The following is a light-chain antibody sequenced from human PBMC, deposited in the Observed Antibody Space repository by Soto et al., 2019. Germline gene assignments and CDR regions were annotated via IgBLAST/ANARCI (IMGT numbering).Light chain of an antibody. V-gene: IGKV3-15*01. CDR3: STFTRLLLER. CDR1: QSISRS. Sequence: IRLTLSAAVVSLSKEERATLSCRVSQSISRSLAWYQQKPGQAPRLLISDASTRATGIPARFSGSGSGTEFTLTISCLYSEDFAIHYCSTFTRLLLERFSQRTNLDI. J-gene: IGKJ2*03. CDR2: DAS.